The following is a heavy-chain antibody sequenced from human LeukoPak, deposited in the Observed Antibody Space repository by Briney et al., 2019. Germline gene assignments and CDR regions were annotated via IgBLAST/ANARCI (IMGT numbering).Heavy chain of an antibody. J-gene: IGHJ5*02. Sequence: EFQGRVTITRDASASTAYMELSSLRSEDMAVYYCATYQRRNWFDPWGQGTLVTVSS. D-gene: IGHD6-25*01. CDR3: ATYQRRNWFDP. V-gene: IGHV1-3*02.